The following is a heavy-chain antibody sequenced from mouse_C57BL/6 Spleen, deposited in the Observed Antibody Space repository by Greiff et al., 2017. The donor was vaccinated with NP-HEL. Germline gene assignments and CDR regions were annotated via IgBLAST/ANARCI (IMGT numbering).Heavy chain of an antibody. J-gene: IGHJ2*01. Sequence: QVQLKQPGAELVRPGASVTLSCKASGYTFTDYEMHWVKQTPGHGLEWIGTIYPATGGTPYNQKFKGKATLTVDKSSSTAYMEHRGLTSEDSAVYYGRRYSSYGYWGQGTTLTVSS. V-gene: IGHV1-15*01. D-gene: IGHD1-1*01. CDR1: GYTFTDYE. CDR2: IYPATGGT. CDR3: RRYSSYGY.